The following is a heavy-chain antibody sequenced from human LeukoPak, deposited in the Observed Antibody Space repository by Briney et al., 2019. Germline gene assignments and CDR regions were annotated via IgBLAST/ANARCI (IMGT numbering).Heavy chain of an antibody. V-gene: IGHV1-69*13. D-gene: IGHD5-12*01. CDR3: ARDSGYDYSGGLWYFDY. J-gene: IGHJ4*02. Sequence: SVKVSFKASGGTFSSYAISWVRQAPGQGREWMGGIIPIFGTANYAQKFQGRVTITADESTSTAYMELSSLRSEDTAVYYCARDSGYDYSGGLWYFDYWGQGTLVTVSS. CDR2: IIPIFGTA. CDR1: GGTFSSYA.